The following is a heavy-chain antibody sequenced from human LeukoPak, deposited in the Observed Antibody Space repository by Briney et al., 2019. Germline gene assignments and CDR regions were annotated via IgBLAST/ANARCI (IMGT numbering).Heavy chain of an antibody. J-gene: IGHJ6*02. CDR2: ISGSGDST. Sequence: PGGSLRLSCAASGFSFSSYAIHWVRQAPGKGLEWVSAISGSGDSTYYPDAVKGRFTISRDNSKNTLYLQMNSLRAEDTAVYYCAKDYSSWNYYYYGMDVWGQGTTVTVSS. CDR1: GFSFSSYA. V-gene: IGHV3-23*01. D-gene: IGHD6-13*01. CDR3: AKDYSSWNYYYYGMDV.